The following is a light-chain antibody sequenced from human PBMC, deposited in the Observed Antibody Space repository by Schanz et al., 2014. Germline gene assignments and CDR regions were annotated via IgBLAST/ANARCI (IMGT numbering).Light chain of an antibody. V-gene: IGKV3-15*01. CDR3: LQDYNYPRM. CDR1: QSISDN. Sequence: ERVMTQSPATLSMSPGERATLSCRASQSISDNLAWYQQKPGQAPRLLIYDASSRATGIPARFSGSGSGTEFTLTISSLQSEDSATYYCLQDYNYPRMFGQGTKVEIK. CDR2: DAS. J-gene: IGKJ1*01.